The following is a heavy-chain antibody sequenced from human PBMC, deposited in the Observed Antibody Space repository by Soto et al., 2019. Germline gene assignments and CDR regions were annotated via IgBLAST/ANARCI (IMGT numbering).Heavy chain of an antibody. CDR3: ARHRDYSLDY. J-gene: IGHJ4*02. CDR2: IKQDGSEE. Sequence: LRLSCAASGFSFNTYWMTWVRQAPGRGLEWVANIKQDGSEEYSVDSVKGRFTVSRDNAKNSVYLQMNSLSAEDTAVYYCARHRDYSLDYWGPGTLVTVSS. V-gene: IGHV3-7*03. D-gene: IGHD4-4*01. CDR1: GFSFNTYW.